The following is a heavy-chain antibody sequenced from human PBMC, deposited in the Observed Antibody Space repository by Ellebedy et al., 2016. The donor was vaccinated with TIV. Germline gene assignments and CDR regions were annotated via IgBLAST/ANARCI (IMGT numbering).Heavy chain of an antibody. D-gene: IGHD6-13*01. J-gene: IGHJ4*02. V-gene: IGHV3-7*03. CDR1: GFTFSSFW. CDR3: AKGLWYSSSWYFDY. Sequence: GESLKISCVASGFTFSSFWMTWVRQAPGKGLEWVANINQDGSEKYYVDSVKGRFTVSRDNSRNTLYLQMNSLRAEDTALYYCAKGLWYSSSWYFDYWGQGTLVTVSS. CDR2: INQDGSEK.